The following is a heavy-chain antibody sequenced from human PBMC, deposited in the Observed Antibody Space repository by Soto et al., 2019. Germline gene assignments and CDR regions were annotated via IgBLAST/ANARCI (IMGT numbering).Heavy chain of an antibody. CDR2: VYWNDDK. Sequence: TLVNPTQALRLTCTFSGFSLTTSQVGVDWIRQPPGAALEWLAHVYWNDDKYYSLSLKNRLTITKDTSKSKVVLTMTNMDPVDTATYYCANLNTSGYYFEYWGQRALVTVSS. CDR3: ANLNTSGYYFEY. CDR1: GFSLTTSQVG. D-gene: IGHD3-3*01. V-gene: IGHV2-5*01. J-gene: IGHJ4*02.